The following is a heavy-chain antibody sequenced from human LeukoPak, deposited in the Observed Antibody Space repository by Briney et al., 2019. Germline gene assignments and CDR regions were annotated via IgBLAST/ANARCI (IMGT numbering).Heavy chain of an antibody. V-gene: IGHV3-74*01. CDR1: GFTFSSYW. J-gene: IGHJ3*02. D-gene: IGHD6-13*01. Sequence: TGGSLRLSCAASGFTFSSYWMHWVRQAPGKGLVWVSRVKSDGSVTNYADSVKGRFTISRDNAKNTLYLQMNSLRAEDTAVYYCAKGGGSSWYFPAFDIWGQGTMVTVSS. CDR2: VKSDGSVT. CDR3: AKGGGSSWYFPAFDI.